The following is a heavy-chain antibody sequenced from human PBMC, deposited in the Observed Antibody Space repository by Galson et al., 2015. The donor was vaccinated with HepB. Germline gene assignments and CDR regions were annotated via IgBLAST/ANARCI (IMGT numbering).Heavy chain of an antibody. CDR1: GFTFSSYS. J-gene: IGHJ4*02. D-gene: IGHD6-13*01. CDR2: ISSSSSYI. V-gene: IGHV3-21*01. Sequence: SLRLSCAASGFTFSSYSMNWVRQAPGKGLEWVSSISSSSSYIYYADSVKGRFTISRDNAKNSLYLQMNSLRAEDTAVYYCARYRGYSSPTTRTGIDYWGQGTLVTVSS. CDR3: ARYRGYSSPTTRTGIDY.